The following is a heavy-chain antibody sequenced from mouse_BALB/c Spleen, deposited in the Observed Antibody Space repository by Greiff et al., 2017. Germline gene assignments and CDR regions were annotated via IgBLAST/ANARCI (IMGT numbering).Heavy chain of an antibody. Sequence: QVHVQQSGAELVRPGSSVKISCKASGYAFSSYWMNWVKQRPGQGLEWIGQIYPGDGDTNYNGKFKGKATLTADKSSSTAYMQLSSLTSEDSAVYFCALSNWDWYFDVWGAGTTVTVSS. CDR2: IYPGDGDT. D-gene: IGHD4-1*01. CDR1: GYAFSSYW. CDR3: ALSNWDWYFDV. V-gene: IGHV1-80*01. J-gene: IGHJ1*01.